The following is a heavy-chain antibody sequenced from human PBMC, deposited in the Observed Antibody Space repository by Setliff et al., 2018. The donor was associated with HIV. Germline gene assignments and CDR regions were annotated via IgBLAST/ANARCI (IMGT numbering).Heavy chain of an antibody. D-gene: IGHD1-20*01. Sequence: SETLSLTCTVSGGSISSYYWSWIRQPPGKGLEWIGEVNHSGSTSYNPSLESRVSISVDTSKNQFSLKLSSVTAADTAVYYCARERVTGNYYYYYMDVWGKGTTVTAP. V-gene: IGHV4-59*12. CDR3: ARERVTGNYYYYYMDV. CDR2: VNHSGST. J-gene: IGHJ6*03. CDR1: GGSISSYY.